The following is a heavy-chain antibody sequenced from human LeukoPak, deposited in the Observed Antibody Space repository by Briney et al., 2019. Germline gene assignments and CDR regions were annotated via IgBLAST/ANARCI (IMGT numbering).Heavy chain of an antibody. CDR2: ISSSSSTI. D-gene: IGHD5-12*01. V-gene: IGHV3-48*01. CDR1: GFTFSSYS. Sequence: GGPLGLSCAASGFTFSSYSMNCVRQAPGKGLEWVSYISSSSSTIYYADSVKGRFTISRDNAKNSLYLQMNSLRAEDTAVYYCARSSGYDLKDYWGQGTLVTASS. J-gene: IGHJ4*02. CDR3: ARSSGYDLKDY.